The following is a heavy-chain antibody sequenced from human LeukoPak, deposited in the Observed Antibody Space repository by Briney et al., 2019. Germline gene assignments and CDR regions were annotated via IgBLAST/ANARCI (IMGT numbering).Heavy chain of an antibody. CDR1: GYTFTDYF. J-gene: IGHJ5*02. Sequence: ASVKVSCKASGYTFTDYFIHWVRQAPGQGLEWMGWINPNSGGTNYAQKFQGRVTMTRDTSISTAYMELSRLRSDDTAVYYCARVDVVGWWFDPWGQGTLVTVSS. V-gene: IGHV1-2*02. CDR3: ARVDVVGWWFDP. CDR2: INPNSGGT. D-gene: IGHD2-15*01.